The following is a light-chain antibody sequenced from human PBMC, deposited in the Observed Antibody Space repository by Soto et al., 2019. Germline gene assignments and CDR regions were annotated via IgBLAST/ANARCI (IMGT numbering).Light chain of an antibody. CDR2: HAS. CDR1: QSISNW. Sequence: DIQMTQSPSTLPTSVGDRVTISCRASQSISNWLAWYPQKPGTATKLLIYHASNLESGVPSRFSGSGSGTEFTLTISSLQPDDFATYYCQQYTSYSFGQGTKVDIK. V-gene: IGKV1-5*01. CDR3: QQYTSYS. J-gene: IGKJ1*01.